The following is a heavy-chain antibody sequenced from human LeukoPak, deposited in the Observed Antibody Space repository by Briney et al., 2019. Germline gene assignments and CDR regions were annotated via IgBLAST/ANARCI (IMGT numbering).Heavy chain of an antibody. CDR2: INSDGSST. Sequence: GSLRLSCAASGLTFSSYWMHWVRQAPGKGLVWVSRINSDGSSTSYADSVKGRFTISRDNAKNTLYLQMNSLRAEDTSVYYCARDRNTGSSYENLFDYWGQGSLVTVSS. D-gene: IGHD1-26*01. J-gene: IGHJ4*02. CDR3: ARDRNTGSSYENLFDY. CDR1: GLTFSSYW. V-gene: IGHV3-74*01.